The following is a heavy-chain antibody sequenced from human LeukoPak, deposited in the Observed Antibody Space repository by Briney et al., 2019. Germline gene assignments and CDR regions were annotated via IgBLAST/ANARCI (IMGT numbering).Heavy chain of an antibody. CDR1: GYALTDLS. V-gene: IGHV1-24*01. CDR3: ARGSGEGY. D-gene: IGHD1-26*01. Sequence: ASVKVSCKVSGYALTDLSMHWVRQTPGKGLEWMGGIDPEDGEITYAQKFQGRVTMTEDTSTDTAYMELSSLRSEDTAVYYCARGSGEGYWGQGTLVTVSS. J-gene: IGHJ4*02. CDR2: IDPEDGEI.